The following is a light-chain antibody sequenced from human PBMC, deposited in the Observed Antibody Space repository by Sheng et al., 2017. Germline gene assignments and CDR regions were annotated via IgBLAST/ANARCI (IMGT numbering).Light chain of an antibody. CDR1: QSVSSSY. V-gene: IGKV3D-20*02. CDR3: QQRSNWPPFT. J-gene: IGKJ3*01. Sequence: EIVLTQSPGTLSLSPGERATLSCRASQSVSSSYLAWYQQKPGQAPRLLIYGASSRATGIPDRFSGSGSGTDFTLTISRLEPEDFAVYYCQQRSNWPPFTFG. CDR2: GAS.